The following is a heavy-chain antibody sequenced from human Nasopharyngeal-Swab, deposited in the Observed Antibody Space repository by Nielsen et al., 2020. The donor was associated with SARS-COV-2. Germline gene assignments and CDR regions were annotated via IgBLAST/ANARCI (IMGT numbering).Heavy chain of an antibody. J-gene: IGHJ6*03. CDR2: IIPIFGTA. V-gene: IGHV1-69*06. CDR3: AGENIAANYYYYYMDV. CDR1: GGTFSSYA. D-gene: IGHD6-6*01. Sequence: SVKVSCKASGGTFSSYAISWVRQAPGQGLEWMGGIIPIFGTANYAQKFQGRVTITADKSTSTAYMELSSLRSEDTAVYYCAGENIAANYYYYYMDVWGKGTTVTVSS.